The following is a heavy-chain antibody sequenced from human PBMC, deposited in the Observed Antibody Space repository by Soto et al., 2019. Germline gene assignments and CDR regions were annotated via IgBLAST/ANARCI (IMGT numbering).Heavy chain of an antibody. CDR1: GYSFTTYW. J-gene: IGHJ6*02. D-gene: IGHD3-10*01. Sequence: GESLNTSCKGSGYSFTTYWISWVRQMPGKGLEWMGRIDPSDSYTDYSPSFQGHVTISTDKSISTAYLQWSSLKASDTAMYYCATHSGSGRNNYHYYGVDVWGQGTTVTVSS. V-gene: IGHV5-10-1*01. CDR2: IDPSDSYT. CDR3: ATHSGSGRNNYHYYGVDV.